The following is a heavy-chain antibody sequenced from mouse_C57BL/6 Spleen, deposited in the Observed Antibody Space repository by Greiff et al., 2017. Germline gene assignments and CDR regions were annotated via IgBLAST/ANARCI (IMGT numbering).Heavy chain of an antibody. CDR1: GYTFTSYW. V-gene: IGHV1-53*01. D-gene: IGHD3-1*01. CDR3: AREGLQGAMDY. J-gene: IGHJ4*01. CDR2: INPSNGGT. Sequence: QVQLQQPGTELVKPGASVKLSCKASGYTFTSYWMPWVKQRPGQGLEWIGNINPSNGGTNYNQKFKSKATLTVAKSSSTAYMQLSSLTSEDSAVYYCAREGLQGAMDYWGQGTSVTVSS.